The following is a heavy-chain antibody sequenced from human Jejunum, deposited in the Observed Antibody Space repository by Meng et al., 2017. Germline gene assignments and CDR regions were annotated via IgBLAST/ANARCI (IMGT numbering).Heavy chain of an antibody. J-gene: IGHJ4*02. Sequence: GESLKISCAASGFTLSSYWMHWVRQVPGKGLVWVSRLTNDVRTTIYADSVKGRFTISKDDAKNTLYLQMNSLRAEDTAVYYCARDTWMGFGDWGQGTLVTVSS. CDR1: GFTLSSYW. V-gene: IGHV3-74*01. CDR2: LTNDVRTT. D-gene: IGHD3-3*01. CDR3: ARDTWMGFGD.